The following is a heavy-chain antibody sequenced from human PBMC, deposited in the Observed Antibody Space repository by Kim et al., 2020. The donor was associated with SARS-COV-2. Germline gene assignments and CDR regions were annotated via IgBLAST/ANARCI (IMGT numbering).Heavy chain of an antibody. CDR3: ARDALLLWFGEREAPYNWFDP. CDR1: GFTFSSYG. CDR2: ISYDGSNK. V-gene: IGHV3-33*05. J-gene: IGHJ5*02. D-gene: IGHD3-10*01. Sequence: GGSLRLSCAASGFTFSSYGMHWVRQAPGKGLEWVAVISYDGSNKYYADSVKGRFTISRDNSKNTLYLQMNSLRAEDTAVYYCARDALLLWFGEREAPYNWFDPWGQGTLVTVSS.